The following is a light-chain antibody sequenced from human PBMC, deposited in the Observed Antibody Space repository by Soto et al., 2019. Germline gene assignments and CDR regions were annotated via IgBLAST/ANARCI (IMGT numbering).Light chain of an antibody. CDR2: GAS. J-gene: IGKJ1*01. Sequence: EIVLTQSPSTLSFSPGERATLSCRASQSVSSSYLAWYQQKPGQAPRLLIYGASSRATGIADRFSGSGSGKDFTLTISRLEPEDFAVYYCQQYGSSLTWTFGQGTKVEIK. CDR3: QQYGSSLTWT. CDR1: QSVSSSY. V-gene: IGKV3-20*01.